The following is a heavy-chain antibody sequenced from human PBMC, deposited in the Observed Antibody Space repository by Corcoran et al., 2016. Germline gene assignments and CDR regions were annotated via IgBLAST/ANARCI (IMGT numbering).Heavy chain of an antibody. D-gene: IGHD5-12*01. CDR1: GFTFSDYY. Sequence: QVQLVESGGGLVKPGGSLRLSCAAYGFTFSDYYMSWIRKAPGKGVEWVSYISSSGSTIYYADSVKGRFTISRDNAKNSLYLQMNSLRAEDKAVYYGARDHARVWRRPKRGYYYGMDVWGQGTKVTVPS. V-gene: IGHV3-11*01. CDR3: ARDHARVWRRPKRGYYYGMDV. J-gene: IGHJ6*02. CDR2: ISSSGSTI.